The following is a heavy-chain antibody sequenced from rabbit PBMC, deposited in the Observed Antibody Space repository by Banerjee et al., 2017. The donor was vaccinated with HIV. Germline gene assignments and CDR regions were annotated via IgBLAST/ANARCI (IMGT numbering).Heavy chain of an antibody. V-gene: IGHV1S45*01. CDR3: ARRDSISNAGYYPL. CDR2: IYAGSRGST. Sequence: QEQLEESGGDLVKPEGSLTLTCTASGFSFSSSYWPCWVRQAPGKGLEWIACIYAGSRGSTYYASWAKGRFTISKTSSTTVTLQMTSLTAADTATYFCARRDSISNAGYYPLWGPGTLVTVS. J-gene: IGHJ4*01. CDR1: GFSFSSSYW. D-gene: IGHD1-1*01.